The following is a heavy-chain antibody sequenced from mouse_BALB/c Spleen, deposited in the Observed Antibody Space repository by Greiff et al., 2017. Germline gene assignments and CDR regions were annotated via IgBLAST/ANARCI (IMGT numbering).Heavy chain of an antibody. D-gene: IGHD1-1*01. CDR1: GFNIKDTY. Sequence: EVQLQQSGAELVKPGASVKLSCTASGFNIKDTYMHWVKQRPEQGLEWIGRIDPANGNTKYDPKFQGKATITADTSSNTAYLQLSSLTSEDTAVYYCARSITTVVLDYWGQGTTLTVSS. V-gene: IGHV14-3*02. CDR3: ARSITTVVLDY. J-gene: IGHJ2*01. CDR2: IDPANGNT.